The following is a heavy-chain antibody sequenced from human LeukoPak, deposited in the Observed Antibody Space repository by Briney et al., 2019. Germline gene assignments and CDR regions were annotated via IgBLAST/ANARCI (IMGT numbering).Heavy chain of an antibody. V-gene: IGHV3-11*01. J-gene: IGHJ3*02. D-gene: IGHD3-10*01. Sequence: GGSLRLSCAASGFGFSNFWMGWVRQAPGKGLECVSYISSSGSTIYYADSVKGRFTISRDNAKNSLYLQMNSLRAEDTAVYYCARGGFLTMVRGVVIPRAFDIWGQGTRVTVSS. CDR1: GFGFSNFW. CDR3: ARGGFLTMVRGVVIPRAFDI. CDR2: ISSSGSTI.